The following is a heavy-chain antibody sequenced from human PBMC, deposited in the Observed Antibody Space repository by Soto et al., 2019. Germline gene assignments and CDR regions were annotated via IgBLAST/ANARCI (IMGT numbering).Heavy chain of an antibody. Sequence: QLQLQESGPGLVKPSETLSLTCTVSGGSISSGNYHWDWIRQPPGKGLEWIATIYYNGGTDHNPSLKSRVTISVDTSKNQFSLKLSSVTATDTAVYYCARRYSPSGSYLYWGQGTLVTVSS. J-gene: IGHJ4*02. CDR3: ARRYSPSGSYLY. D-gene: IGHD3-10*01. CDR1: GGSISSGNYH. CDR2: IYYNGGT. V-gene: IGHV4-39*01.